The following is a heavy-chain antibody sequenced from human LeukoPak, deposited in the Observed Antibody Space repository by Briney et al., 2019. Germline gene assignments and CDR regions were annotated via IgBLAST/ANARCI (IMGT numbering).Heavy chain of an antibody. J-gene: IGHJ4*02. CDR1: GFTFSDYY. D-gene: IGHD1-26*01. CDR3: AKGMGAVSRLLNY. CDR2: ISSSGSTI. V-gene: IGHV3-11*04. Sequence: GGSLRLSCAASGFTFSDYYMSWIRQAPGKGLEWVSYISSSGSTIYYADSVKGRFTISRDNSKNTLYLQMDSLRAEDTAVYHCAKGMGAVSRLLNYWGQGTLVTVSS.